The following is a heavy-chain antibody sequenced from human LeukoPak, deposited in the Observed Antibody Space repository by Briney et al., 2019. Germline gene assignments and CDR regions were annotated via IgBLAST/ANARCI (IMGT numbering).Heavy chain of an antibody. V-gene: IGHV3-30*04. D-gene: IGHD6-19*01. J-gene: IGHJ6*03. CDR2: ISYDGSNE. CDR3: ARDSSGWRYYYYMDV. Sequence: GGSLRLSCAASGFTFSSYVMHWVRQAPGKGLEWVAIISYDGSNEYYADSVKGRFTISRDNAKNSLYLQMNSLRAEDTAVYYCARDSSGWRYYYYMDVWGKGTTVTISS. CDR1: GFTFSSYV.